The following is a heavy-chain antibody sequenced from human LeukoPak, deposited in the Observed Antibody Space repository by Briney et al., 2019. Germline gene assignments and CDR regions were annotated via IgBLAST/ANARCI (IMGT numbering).Heavy chain of an antibody. CDR3: ARGRYDSSGYYFDY. J-gene: IGHJ4*02. D-gene: IGHD3-22*01. Sequence: PSETLSLTCTVSGGSISSHYWSWIRQPPGKGLEWIGYIYYSGSTNYNPSLKSRVTISVDTSKNQFSLKLSSVTAADTAVYYCARGRYDSSGYYFDYWGQGTQVTISS. V-gene: IGHV4-59*11. CDR1: GGSISSHY. CDR2: IYYSGST.